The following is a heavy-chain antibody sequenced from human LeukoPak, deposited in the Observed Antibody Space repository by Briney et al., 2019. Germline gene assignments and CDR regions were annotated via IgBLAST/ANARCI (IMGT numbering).Heavy chain of an antibody. CDR3: ASPSSTSQPHYYYYMDV. Sequence: GASVKVSCKASGGTFSSYAISWVRQAPGQGLEWMGGIIPIFGTANYAQKFQGRVTITADESTSIAYMELSSLRSEDTAVYYCASPSSTSQPHYYYYMDVWGKGTTVTVSS. J-gene: IGHJ6*03. CDR1: GGTFSSYA. CDR2: IIPIFGTA. D-gene: IGHD2-2*01. V-gene: IGHV1-69*13.